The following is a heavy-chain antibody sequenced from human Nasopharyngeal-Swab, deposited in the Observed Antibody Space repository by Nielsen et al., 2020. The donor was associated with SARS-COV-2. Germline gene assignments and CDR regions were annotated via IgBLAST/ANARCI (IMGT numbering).Heavy chain of an antibody. CDR2: ISSSGSTI. J-gene: IGHJ4*02. Sequence: GESLKISCAASGFTFSDYYMSWIRQAPGKGLEWVSYISSSGSTIYYADSVKGRFTISRDNAKNSLYLQMNSLRAEHTAVYYCASSGEQQLVPDYWGQGTLVTVSS. V-gene: IGHV3-11*04. CDR1: GFTFSDYY. CDR3: ASSGEQQLVPDY. D-gene: IGHD6-13*01.